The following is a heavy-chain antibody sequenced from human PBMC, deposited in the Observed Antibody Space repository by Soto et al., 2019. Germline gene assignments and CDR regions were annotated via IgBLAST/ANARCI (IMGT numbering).Heavy chain of an antibody. V-gene: IGHV3-30*18. Sequence: QVQLVESGGGVVQPGRSLRLSCAASGFTFSIYGMHWVRQAPGKGLEWVAVISYDGRNKYYADSVKGRFTISRDNSKNTLYMQMNSLRAEDTAVYYCAKDLKMAHNWSYWGQGTLVTVSS. J-gene: IGHJ4*02. CDR1: GFTFSIYG. D-gene: IGHD1-1*01. CDR3: AKDLKMAHNWSY. CDR2: ISYDGRNK.